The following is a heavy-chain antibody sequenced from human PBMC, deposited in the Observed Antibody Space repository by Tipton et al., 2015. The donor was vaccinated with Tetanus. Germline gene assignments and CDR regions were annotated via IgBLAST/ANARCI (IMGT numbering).Heavy chain of an antibody. J-gene: IGHJ5*02. CDR2: ISGGGDST. Sequence: SLRLSCVASGFTFKNFAMHWLRQDPGMGLEWVSGISGGGDSTVYADSVKGRFTISRDNSRNTLFLQMSSLTVEDTAIYYCAQDKLRDLHQYNWFSPWGQGTLVTVSS. CDR1: GFTFKNFA. CDR3: AQDKLRDLHQYNWFSP. V-gene: IGHV3-23*01. D-gene: IGHD4-11*01.